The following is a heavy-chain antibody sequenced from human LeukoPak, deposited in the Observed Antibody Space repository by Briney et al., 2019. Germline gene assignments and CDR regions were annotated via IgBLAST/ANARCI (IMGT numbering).Heavy chain of an antibody. Sequence: GASVKVSCKASGYTFTSYAISWVRQAPGQGLEWMGGIIPIFGTANYAQKFQGRVTITADESTSTAYMELSSLRSEDTAVYYCASLGVVPAAMWRNGMDVWGQGTTVTVSS. CDR3: ASLGVVPAAMWRNGMDV. CDR2: IIPIFGTA. D-gene: IGHD2-2*01. V-gene: IGHV1-69*13. CDR1: GYTFTSYA. J-gene: IGHJ6*02.